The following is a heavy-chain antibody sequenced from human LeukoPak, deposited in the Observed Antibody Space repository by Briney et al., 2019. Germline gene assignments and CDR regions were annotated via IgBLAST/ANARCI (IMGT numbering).Heavy chain of an antibody. CDR3: ARPTTVTDYDACDI. CDR1: GYTFTNYY. D-gene: IGHD4-17*01. J-gene: IGHJ3*02. V-gene: IGHV1-46*01. Sequence: ASVKVSFKASGYTFTNYYMHWVRQAPGQGLEWMGVINPDGGSTTYAQKFQGRVTMTRDTSISTAYMELSGLRSDDTALYYCARPTTVTDYDACDIWGQGTMVTVSS. CDR2: INPDGGST.